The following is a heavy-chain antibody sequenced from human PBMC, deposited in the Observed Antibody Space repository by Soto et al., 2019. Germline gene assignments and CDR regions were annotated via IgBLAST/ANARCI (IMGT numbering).Heavy chain of an antibody. J-gene: IGHJ4*02. CDR2: ISGDNGNT. CDR1: AYTFTNYA. CDR3: ATGLLGYCSGGSCYSDS. Sequence: QVQLVQSGAEVTKPGASVRVSCQTSAYTFTNYAVSWVRQAPGQGLEGMGWISGDNGNTIYAQKFQGRVTMTTDTSTRKAYMELRSLRSDDTAVYYCATGLLGYCSGGSCYSDSWGQGTLVTVS. D-gene: IGHD2-15*01. V-gene: IGHV1-18*01.